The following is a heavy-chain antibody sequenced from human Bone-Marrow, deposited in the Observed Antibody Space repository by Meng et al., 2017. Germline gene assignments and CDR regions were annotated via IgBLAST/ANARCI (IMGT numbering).Heavy chain of an antibody. CDR1: GYSFTSYW. Sequence: KVSCKGSGYSFTSYWIGWVRQMPGKGLEWMGIIYPGDSDTRYSPSFQGQVTISADKSISTAYLQWSSLKASDTAMYYCARPSYYDSSGYYLGYFDLWGHGTLVTVSS. CDR3: ARPSYYDSSGYYLGYFDL. CDR2: IYPGDSDT. D-gene: IGHD3-22*01. J-gene: IGHJ2*01. V-gene: IGHV5-51*01.